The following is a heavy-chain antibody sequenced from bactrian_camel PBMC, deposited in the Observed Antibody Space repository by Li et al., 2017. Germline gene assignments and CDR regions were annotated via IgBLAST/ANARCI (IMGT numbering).Heavy chain of an antibody. Sequence: HVQLVESGGGSVQAGGSLRLSCTASGLTFDDHDMGWYRQAPECELVSSISSDSSTYYADSVKGRFTISRDNAKNTLYLQMNSLTLDDTAMYYCATDLPSGCGYELRTPFPVAFTAWGQGTQVTVS. CDR3: ATDLPSGCGYELRTPFPVAFTA. CDR1: GLTFDDHD. V-gene: IGHV3S55*01. CDR2: ISSDSST. D-gene: IGHD3*01. J-gene: IGHJ6*01.